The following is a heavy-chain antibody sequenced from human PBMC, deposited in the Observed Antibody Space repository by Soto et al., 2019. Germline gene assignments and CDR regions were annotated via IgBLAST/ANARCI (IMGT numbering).Heavy chain of an antibody. J-gene: IGHJ4*02. CDR2: IYYSGST. V-gene: IGHV4-39*01. CDR1: GGSISISSYY. D-gene: IGHD2-15*01. CDR3: ARQGASGVVVVAATYFDY. Sequence: PSETLSLTCTVSGGSISISSYYWGCIRQPPGKGLEWIGSIYYSGSTYYNPSLKSRVTISVDTSKNQFSLKLSSVAAADTAVYYCARQGASGVVVVAATYFDYWGQGTLVTVSS.